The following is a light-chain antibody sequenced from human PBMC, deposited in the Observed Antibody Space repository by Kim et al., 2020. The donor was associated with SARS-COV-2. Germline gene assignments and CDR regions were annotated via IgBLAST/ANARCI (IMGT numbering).Light chain of an antibody. CDR2: GAS. Sequence: EIVLTQSPGTLSLSPGERATLSCRASQSVSSSYLAWYQQKPGQAPRLLIYGASSRATGIPDRFSGSGSGTDFTLTISRLEPEDFAVYYCKQYGGSPPLTFGGGSKVDIK. CDR3: KQYGGSPPLT. CDR1: QSVSSSY. J-gene: IGKJ4*01. V-gene: IGKV3-20*01.